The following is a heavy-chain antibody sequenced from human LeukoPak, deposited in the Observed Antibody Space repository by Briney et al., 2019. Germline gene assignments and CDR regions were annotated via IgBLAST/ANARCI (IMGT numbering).Heavy chain of an antibody. CDR2: ISGSGGST. CDR3: ATVVTAAGSRGPFDY. CDR1: GFTFSSYA. J-gene: IGHJ4*02. D-gene: IGHD6-13*01. V-gene: IGHV3-23*01. Sequence: PGGSLRLSCAASGFTFSSYAMSWVRQAPGKGLEWVSAISGSGGSTYYADSVKGRFTISRDNSKNTLYLQMNSLRAEDAAVYYCATVVTAAGSRGPFDYWGQGTLVTVSS.